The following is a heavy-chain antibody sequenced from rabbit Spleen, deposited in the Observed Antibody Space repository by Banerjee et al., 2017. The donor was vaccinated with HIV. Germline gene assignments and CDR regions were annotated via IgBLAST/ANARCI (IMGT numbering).Heavy chain of an antibody. CDR2: IDSGSSGFT. V-gene: IGHV1S45*01. J-gene: IGHJ4*01. CDR3: ARDLDGVIGWNFGW. D-gene: IGHD1-1*01. CDR1: GVSFSGSSY. Sequence: QEQLVESGGGLVKPGTSLTLTCIASGVSFSGSSYMCWVRQAPGKGLEWIACIDSGSSGFTYFANWAKGRFTISKTSSTTVTLQMTSLTAADTATYFCARDLDGVIGWNFGWWGPGTLVTVS.